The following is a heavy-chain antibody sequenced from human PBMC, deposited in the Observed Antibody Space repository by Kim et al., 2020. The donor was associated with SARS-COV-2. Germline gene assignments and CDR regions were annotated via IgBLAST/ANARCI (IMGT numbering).Heavy chain of an antibody. V-gene: IGHV3-21*01. J-gene: IGHJ4*02. D-gene: IGHD3-22*01. Sequence: GGSLRLSCAASGFTFSSYSMNWVRQAPGKGLEWVSSISSSSSYIYYADSVKGRFTISRDNAKNSLYLQMNSLRAEDTAVYYCARDGVPLVVVINPFDYWGQGTLVTVSS. CDR3: ARDGVPLVVVINPFDY. CDR2: ISSSSSYI. CDR1: GFTFSSYS.